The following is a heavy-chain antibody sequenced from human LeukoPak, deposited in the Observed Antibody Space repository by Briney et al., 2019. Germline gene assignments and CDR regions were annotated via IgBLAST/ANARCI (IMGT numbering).Heavy chain of an antibody. J-gene: IGHJ4*02. V-gene: IGHV5-51*01. D-gene: IGHD1-26*01. CDR1: GYSFTSYW. CDR3: ARLLEGERYFDY. CDR2: IYPGDSDT. Sequence: KVSCKGSGYSFTSYWIGWVRQMPGKGLEWMGIIYPGDSDTRYSPSFQGLVTISADKSISTAYLQWSSLKAPDTAMYYCARLLEGERYFDYWGQGTLVTVSS.